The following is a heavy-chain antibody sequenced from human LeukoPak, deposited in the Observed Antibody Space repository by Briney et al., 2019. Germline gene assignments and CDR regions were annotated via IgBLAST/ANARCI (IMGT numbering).Heavy chain of an antibody. CDR3: AKMRVSAAGDYFDY. CDR2: ISAYNGNT. V-gene: IGHV1-18*01. CDR1: GYTFTSYG. Sequence: ASVKVSCKASGYTFTSYGISWVRQAPGQELEWMGWISAYNGNTNYAQKLQGRVTMTTDTSTSTAYMELRSLRSDDTAVYYCAKMRVSAAGDYFDYWGQGTLVTVSS. J-gene: IGHJ4*02. D-gene: IGHD6-25*01.